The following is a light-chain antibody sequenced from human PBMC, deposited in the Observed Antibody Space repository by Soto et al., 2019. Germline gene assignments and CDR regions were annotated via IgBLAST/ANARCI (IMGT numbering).Light chain of an antibody. J-gene: IGKJ3*01. V-gene: IGKV3-15*01. CDR3: QQYNNWPQVT. Sequence: EIVMTQSPATLSVSPGERATLSCRASQSVSSNLAWYQQKPGLAPRLLIYGASTRATGIPARFSGSGSGTEFTLTISSLQSEDFAVYYCQQYNNWPQVTFGPGTKVDIK. CDR2: GAS. CDR1: QSVSSN.